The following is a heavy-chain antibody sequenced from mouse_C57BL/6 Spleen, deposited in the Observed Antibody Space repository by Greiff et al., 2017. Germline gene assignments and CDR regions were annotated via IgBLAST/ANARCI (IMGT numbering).Heavy chain of an antibody. J-gene: IGHJ3*01. CDR2: IYPGSGST. Sequence: QVQLKQPGAELVKPGASVKMSCKASGYTFTSYWITWVKQRPGQGLEWIGDIYPGSGSTNYNEKFKSKAKLTVDTSSSTAYMQLSSLTSEDSAVYYCARSGLRRGAWFAYWGQGTLVTVSA. CDR3: ARSGLRRGAWFAY. V-gene: IGHV1-55*01. D-gene: IGHD2-4*01. CDR1: GYTFTSYW.